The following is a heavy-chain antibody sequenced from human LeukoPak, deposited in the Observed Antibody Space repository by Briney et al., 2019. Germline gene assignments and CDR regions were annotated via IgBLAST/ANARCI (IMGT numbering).Heavy chain of an antibody. J-gene: IGHJ4*02. CDR1: GFTFSSYG. CDR2: IRYDGSDK. V-gene: IGHV3-30*02. D-gene: IGHD3-10*01. Sequence: GGSLRLSCAASGFTFSSYGMHWVRQAPGKGLEWVAFIRYDGSDKYYADSVKGRFTISRDNSKNTLYLQMNSLKPEDTAVYYCAKDRLRLVRGAPDNWGQGTLVTVSS. CDR3: AKDRLRLVRGAPDN.